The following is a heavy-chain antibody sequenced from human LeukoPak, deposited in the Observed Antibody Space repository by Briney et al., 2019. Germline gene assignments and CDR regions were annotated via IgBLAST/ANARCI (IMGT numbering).Heavy chain of an antibody. Sequence: PGRSLRLSCAASGFTFSSYGMHWVRQAPGKGLEWVAVISYDGSNKYYADSVKGRFTISRDNSKNTLYLQMNSLRAEDTAVYYCAKSYGITIPPSYWGQGTPVTVSS. CDR2: ISYDGSNK. J-gene: IGHJ4*02. CDR1: GFTFSSYG. CDR3: AKSYGITIPPSY. V-gene: IGHV3-30*18. D-gene: IGHD3-3*02.